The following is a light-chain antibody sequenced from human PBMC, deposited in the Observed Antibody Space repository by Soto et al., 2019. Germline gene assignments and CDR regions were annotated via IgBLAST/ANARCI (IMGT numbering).Light chain of an antibody. J-gene: IGLJ2*01. CDR3: VAWDDSLNGHVV. CDR2: GNN. Sequence: QSVLTQPPSASGTPGQRVAISCSGGNSNIGTNHVNWYQQLPGTAPKLHIYGNNQRPSGVPDRFSGSRSGTSASLAISGLQSEDEADYYCVAWDDSLNGHVVFGGGTQLTVL. CDR1: NSNIGTNH. V-gene: IGLV1-44*01.